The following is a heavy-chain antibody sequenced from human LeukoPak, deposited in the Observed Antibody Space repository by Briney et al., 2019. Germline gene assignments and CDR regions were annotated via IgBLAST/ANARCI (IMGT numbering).Heavy chain of an antibody. V-gene: IGHV3-7*04. J-gene: IGHJ5*02. Sequence: GSLRLSCVVSGFTFNRCWMNWVRQAPGKGLEWVAHINPDGRDTYYVDSVKGRFTISRDNAKNTLYLQMNSLTAEDTAVYYCARGYSSRLYNWLDPWGQGTLVTVSS. CDR2: INPDGRDT. CDR1: GFTFNRCW. D-gene: IGHD6-13*01. CDR3: ARGYSSRLYNWLDP.